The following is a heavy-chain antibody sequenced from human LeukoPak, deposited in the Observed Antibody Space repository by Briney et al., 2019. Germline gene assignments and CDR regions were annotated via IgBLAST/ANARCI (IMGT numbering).Heavy chain of an antibody. Sequence: GGSLRLSCAASGFTFSSYAMHWVRQAPGKGLEWVAVISYDGSNKYYADSVKGRFTISRDNSKNTLYLQMNSLRAEDTAVYYCARDFLQYSSGWYAFDIWGQGTMVTVSS. V-gene: IGHV3-30-3*01. CDR1: GFTFSSYA. CDR3: ARDFLQYSSGWYAFDI. CDR2: ISYDGSNK. D-gene: IGHD6-19*01. J-gene: IGHJ3*02.